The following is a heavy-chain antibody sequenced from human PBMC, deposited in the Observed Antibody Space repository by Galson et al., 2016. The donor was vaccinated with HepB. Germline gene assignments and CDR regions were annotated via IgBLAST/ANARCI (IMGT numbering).Heavy chain of an antibody. J-gene: IGHJ6*02. CDR3: AKGYGMDA. V-gene: IGHV3-23*01. Sequence: SLRLSCAASGFTFSSYAMSWVRQAPGKGLEWVSVVRGSNTGSSGRISYAESVKGRSTISRDNSKDSLYLQMNSLRDEDTAVYYCAKGYGMDAWGQGTTVTVSS. CDR1: GFTFSSYA. CDR2: VRGSNTGSSGRI.